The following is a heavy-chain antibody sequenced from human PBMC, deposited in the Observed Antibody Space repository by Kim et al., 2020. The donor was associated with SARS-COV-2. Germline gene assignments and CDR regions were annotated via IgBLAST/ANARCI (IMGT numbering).Heavy chain of an antibody. CDR2: INPNSGGT. V-gene: IGHV1-2*02. D-gene: IGHD3-3*01. Sequence: ASVKVSCKASGYTFTGYYMHWVRQAPGQGLEWMGWINPNSGGTNYAQKFQGRVTMTRDTSISTAYMELSRLRSDDTAVYYCARAARILEWLLSPSETFDYYYYMDVWGKGTTVTVSS. CDR1: GYTFTGYY. J-gene: IGHJ6*03. CDR3: ARAARILEWLLSPSETFDYYYYMDV.